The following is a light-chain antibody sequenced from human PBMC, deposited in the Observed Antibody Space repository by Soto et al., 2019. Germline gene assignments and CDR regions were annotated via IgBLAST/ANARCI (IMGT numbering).Light chain of an antibody. Sequence: EMVMTQSPATLSVSPGERATLSCRASQSVSNNLAWYQQRPGQAPRLLIYGASTRATGIPARFSGSGSGTEFTLTISSLQSEGFAVYYCQQYNDWWTFGQGTKVEI. V-gene: IGKV3-15*01. CDR1: QSVSNN. CDR2: GAS. J-gene: IGKJ1*01. CDR3: QQYNDWWT.